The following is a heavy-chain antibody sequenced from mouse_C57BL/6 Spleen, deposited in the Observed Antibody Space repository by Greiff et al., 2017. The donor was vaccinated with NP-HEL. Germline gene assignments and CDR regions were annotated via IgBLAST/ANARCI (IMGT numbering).Heavy chain of an antibody. CDR2: ISSGGSYT. J-gene: IGHJ3*01. D-gene: IGHD1-1*01. Sequence: EVQLVESGGDLVKPGGSLKLSCAASGFTFSSYGMSWVRQTPDKRLEWVATISSGGSYTYYPDSVKGRFTISRDNAKNTLYLQMSSLKSEDTAMYYCARHSLDHYGSSYGGFAYWGQGTLVTVSA. V-gene: IGHV5-6*01. CDR3: ARHSLDHYGSSYGGFAY. CDR1: GFTFSSYG.